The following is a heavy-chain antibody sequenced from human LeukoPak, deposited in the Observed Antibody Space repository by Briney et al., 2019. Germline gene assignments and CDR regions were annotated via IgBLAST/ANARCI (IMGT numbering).Heavy chain of an antibody. D-gene: IGHD3-22*01. Sequence: GASVTVSFKASGYTFTGYYMHWVRQAPGQGLEWMGWINPNSGGTNYAQKFQGRVTMTRDTSISTAYMELSRLRSDDTVVYYCASNYYDSSGYTDYWGQGTLVTVSS. CDR2: INPNSGGT. CDR3: ASNYYDSSGYTDY. V-gene: IGHV1-2*02. J-gene: IGHJ4*02. CDR1: GYTFTGYY.